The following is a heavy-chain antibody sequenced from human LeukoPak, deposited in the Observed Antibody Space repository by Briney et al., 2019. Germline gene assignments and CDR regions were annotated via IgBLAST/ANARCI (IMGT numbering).Heavy chain of an antibody. D-gene: IGHD6-13*01. CDR1: GYTFTKYG. CDR3: ARDPRAAAPP. CDR2: INTNTGNP. Sequence: ASVKVSCKASGYTFTKYGVSWVRQAPGQGLEWMGWINTNTGNPTYAQGFTGRFVFSLDTSVSSAYLQISSLKAEDTAVYYCARDPRAAAPPWGQGTLVTVSS. J-gene: IGHJ5*02. V-gene: IGHV7-4-1*02.